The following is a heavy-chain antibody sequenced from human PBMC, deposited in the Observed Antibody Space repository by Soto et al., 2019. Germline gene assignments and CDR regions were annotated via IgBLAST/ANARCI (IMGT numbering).Heavy chain of an antibody. CDR3: TTDGRGYYDFWSGYYLGARDYYYYGMDV. Sequence: EVQLVESGGGLVKPGGSLRLSCAASGFTFSNAWMNWVRQAPGKGLEWVGRIKSKTDGGTTDYAAPMKGRFTISRDDSKNTLYLKMNSLKTEDTAVYYCTTDGRGYYDFWSGYYLGARDYYYYGMDVWGQGTTVTVSS. CDR1: GFTFSNAW. V-gene: IGHV3-15*07. CDR2: IKSKTDGGTT. J-gene: IGHJ6*02. D-gene: IGHD3-3*01.